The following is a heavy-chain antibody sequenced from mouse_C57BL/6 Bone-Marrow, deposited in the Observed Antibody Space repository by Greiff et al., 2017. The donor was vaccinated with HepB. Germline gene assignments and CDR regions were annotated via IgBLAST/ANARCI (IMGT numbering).Heavy chain of an antibody. CDR1: GFTFSNYW. Sequence: DVMLVESGGGLVQPGGSMKLSCVASGFTFSNYWMNWVRQSPEKGLEWVAQIRLKSDNYATHYAESVKGRFTISRDDSKSSVYLQMNNLRAEDTGIYYCTGPYYGPPYWYFDVWGTGTTVTVSS. J-gene: IGHJ1*03. CDR3: TGPYYGPPYWYFDV. CDR2: IRLKSDNYAT. V-gene: IGHV6-3*01. D-gene: IGHD1-1*01.